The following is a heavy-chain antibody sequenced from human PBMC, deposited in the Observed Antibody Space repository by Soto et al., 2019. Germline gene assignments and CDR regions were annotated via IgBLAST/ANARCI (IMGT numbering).Heavy chain of an antibody. D-gene: IGHD3-16*02. J-gene: IGHJ5*02. CDR3: ARGYDYVWGSYRYWNWFDP. CDR1: GYTFTSYG. Sequence: GASVKVSCKASGYTFTSYGISWVRQAPGQGLEWMGWISAYNGNTNYAQKIQGRVTMTTDTSTSTAYMELRSLRSDDTAVYYCARGYDYVWGSYRYWNWFDPWGQGTLVTVSS. V-gene: IGHV1-18*01. CDR2: ISAYNGNT.